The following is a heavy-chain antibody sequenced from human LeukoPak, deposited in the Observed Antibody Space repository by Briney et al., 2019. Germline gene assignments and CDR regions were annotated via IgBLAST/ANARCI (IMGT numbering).Heavy chain of an antibody. CDR3: VAPGEVGAQPIFDY. Sequence: SVKVSCKASGGTFSSYAISWVRQAPGQGLEWMGGIIPIFGTANYAQKFQGRVTITADGPTSTAYMELSSLRSEDTAVYYCVAPGEVGAQPIFDYWGQGTLVTVSS. D-gene: IGHD1-26*01. CDR1: GGTFSSYA. CDR2: IIPIFGTA. J-gene: IGHJ4*02. V-gene: IGHV1-69*13.